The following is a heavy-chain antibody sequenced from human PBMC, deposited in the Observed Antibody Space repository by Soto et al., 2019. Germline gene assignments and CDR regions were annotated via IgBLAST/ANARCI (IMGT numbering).Heavy chain of an antibody. V-gene: IGHV5-51*01. CDR2: IYPGDSDT. CDR3: ARRHSSSSAFDP. Sequence: PGESLKISCQASGYKFTNYWVGWVRQMPGKGLEWMGIIYPGDSDTRYGPSFQGQVTISADKSISTAYLQWSSLKASDTAMYYCARRHSSSSAFDPWGQGTLVTVSS. D-gene: IGHD6-13*01. J-gene: IGHJ5*02. CDR1: GYKFTNYW.